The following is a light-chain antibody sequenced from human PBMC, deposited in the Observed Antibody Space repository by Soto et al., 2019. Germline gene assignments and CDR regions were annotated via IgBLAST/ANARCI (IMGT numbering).Light chain of an antibody. V-gene: IGKV3-15*01. CDR3: QQYNHWPPYT. Sequence: VVLTQSPATLSLSPGERATLSCRASQSVNVNLAWHQQKPGQAPRLLIYGASTRAADVPARFSGSGSGTEFTLTISSLQSNDFAVYYCQQYNHWPPYTFGQGTKLENK. CDR2: GAS. CDR1: QSVNVN. J-gene: IGKJ2*01.